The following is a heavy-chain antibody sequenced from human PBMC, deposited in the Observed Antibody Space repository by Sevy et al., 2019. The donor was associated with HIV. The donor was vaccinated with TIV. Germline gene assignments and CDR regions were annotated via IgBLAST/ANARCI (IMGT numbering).Heavy chain of an antibody. V-gene: IGHV4-59*13. Sequence: SETLSLTCTVSGGSISSYYWSWIRQPPGKGLEWIGYIYYSGSTNYNPSLKSRVTISVDTSKNQFSLKLSSVTAADTAVYYCAKENYYDSSASAKILLKNYYYYYGMDVWGQGTTVTVSS. J-gene: IGHJ6*02. CDR2: IYYSGST. CDR1: GGSISSYY. CDR3: AKENYYDSSASAKILLKNYYYYYGMDV. D-gene: IGHD3-22*01.